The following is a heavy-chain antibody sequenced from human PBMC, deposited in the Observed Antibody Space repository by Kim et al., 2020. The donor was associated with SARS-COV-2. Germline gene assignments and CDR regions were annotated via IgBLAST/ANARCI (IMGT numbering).Heavy chain of an antibody. CDR3: ERGTRQWLVRGPYYYYMDV. CDR2: INHSGST. Sequence: SETLSLTCAVYGGSFSGYYWSWIRQPPGKGLEWIGEINHSGSTNYNPSLKSRVTISVDTSKNQFSLKLSSVTVADTAVYYCERGTRQWLVRGPYYYYMDVWGEGTTVTVTS. V-gene: IGHV4-34*01. D-gene: IGHD6-19*01. J-gene: IGHJ6*03. CDR1: GGSFSGYY.